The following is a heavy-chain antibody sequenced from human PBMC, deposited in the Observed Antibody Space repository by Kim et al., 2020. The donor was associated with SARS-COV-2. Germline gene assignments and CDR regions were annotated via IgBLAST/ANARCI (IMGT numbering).Heavy chain of an antibody. D-gene: IGHD2-15*01. J-gene: IGHJ4*02. CDR3: TSSPGPCAKIREGRSGGSCSIDY. V-gene: IGHV3-48*02. Sequence: GGSLRLSCAASGFTFSSYSMNWVRQAPGKGLEWVSYISSSSSTIYYADSVKGRFTISRDNAKNSLYLQMNSLRDEDMAVYYCTSSPGPCAKIREGRSGGSCSIDYWGQGTLVTVSS. CDR2: ISSSSSTI. CDR1: GFTFSSYS.